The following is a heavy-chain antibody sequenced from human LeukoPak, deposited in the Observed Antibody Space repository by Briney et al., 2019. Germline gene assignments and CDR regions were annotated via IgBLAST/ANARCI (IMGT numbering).Heavy chain of an antibody. Sequence: SETLSLTCTVPGGSISSYYWSWIRQPPGKGLEWIGYIYYSGSTNYNPSLKSRVTISVDTSKNQFSLKLSSVTAADTAVYYCARTPVAGVFDYWGQGTLVTVSS. CDR2: IYYSGST. CDR3: ARTPVAGVFDY. J-gene: IGHJ4*02. CDR1: GGSISSYY. D-gene: IGHD6-19*01. V-gene: IGHV4-59*01.